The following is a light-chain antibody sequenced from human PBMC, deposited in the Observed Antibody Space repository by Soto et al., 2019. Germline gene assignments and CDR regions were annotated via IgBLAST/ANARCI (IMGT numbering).Light chain of an antibody. V-gene: IGLV1-40*01. CDR1: SSNIGAGYD. J-gene: IGLJ3*02. Sequence: QSVLTQPPSVSGAPGQRVTISCTGSSSNIGAGYDVHWYQQLPGTAPKLLIYGNSNRPSGVPDRFSGSKSGTSASLAITGLQAVDEADYYCQSYDSSLSALFGVGTKLTVL. CDR2: GNS. CDR3: QSYDSSLSAL.